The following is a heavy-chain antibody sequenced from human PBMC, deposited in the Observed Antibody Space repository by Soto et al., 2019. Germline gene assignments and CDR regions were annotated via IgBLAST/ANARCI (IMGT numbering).Heavy chain of an antibody. V-gene: IGHV4-59*01. CDR2: IYYSGST. D-gene: IGHD3-10*01. Sequence: QVQLQESGPGLVKPSETLSLTCTVSGGSISSYYWSWIRQPPGKGLEWIGYIYYSGSTNYNPSLKSRVTISVDTSTNQFSLKLSSVTAADTAVYYCARAGTTMVRGVISGWFDPWGQGTLVTVSS. CDR1: GGSISSYY. CDR3: ARAGTTMVRGVISGWFDP. J-gene: IGHJ5*02.